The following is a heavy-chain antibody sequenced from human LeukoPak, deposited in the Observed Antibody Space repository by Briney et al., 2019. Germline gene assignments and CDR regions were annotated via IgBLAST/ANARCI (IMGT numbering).Heavy chain of an antibody. Sequence: SGGSLRLSCEASGFTFSTYAMHWVRQAPGKGLEWVSEISHDGSNEYYADSVKGRFTISRGKSKNTLYLQMNSLTAEDSAVYYCARARVRGVSFFAYWGQGTLVTVSS. CDR1: GFTFSTYA. D-gene: IGHD2-21*01. CDR2: ISHDGSNE. CDR3: ARARVRGVSFFAY. V-gene: IGHV3-30*01. J-gene: IGHJ4*02.